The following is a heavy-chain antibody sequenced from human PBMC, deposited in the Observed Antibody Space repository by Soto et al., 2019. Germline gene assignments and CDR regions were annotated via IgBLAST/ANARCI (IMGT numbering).Heavy chain of an antibody. D-gene: IGHD6-19*01. CDR1: GGSVTGGSHY. V-gene: IGHV4-61*01. CDR2: ISFFGST. J-gene: IGHJ4*02. Sequence: SETLSLTCTVSGGSVTGGSHYWSWIRQPPGKGLEFIGYISFFGSTKYNPSLKSRVTISVDTSKNQFSLELTSLTAADTAVYYCARDRSSGWTWLDYWGQGTLVT. CDR3: ARDRSSGWTWLDY.